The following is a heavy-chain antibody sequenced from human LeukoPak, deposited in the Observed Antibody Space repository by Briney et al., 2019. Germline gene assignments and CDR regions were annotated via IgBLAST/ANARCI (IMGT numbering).Heavy chain of an antibody. Sequence: PGGSLRLSCAASGFTFSNYAMSWVRQAPGKGLEWVSAISGSGGSTYYADSVKGRFTISRDNSKNTLYLQMNSPRAEDTAVYYCAKGRYGSGTDFDYWGQGTLVTVSS. CDR1: GFTFSNYA. J-gene: IGHJ4*02. CDR3: AKGRYGSGTDFDY. CDR2: ISGSGGST. V-gene: IGHV3-23*01. D-gene: IGHD3-10*01.